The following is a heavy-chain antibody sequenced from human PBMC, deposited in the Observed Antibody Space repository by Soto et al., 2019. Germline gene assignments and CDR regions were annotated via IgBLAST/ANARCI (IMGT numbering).Heavy chain of an antibody. CDR1: GFCFSDYA. J-gene: IGHJ4*02. V-gene: IGHV3-33*01. CDR3: ARSYNSDWNGFDF. Sequence: PAGSLRLSCAASGFCFSDYARRWVRQAPGKGLEWVADICYDGSRNYYPDSVKGRFTIARDNSRKTLRLQMNSLRDEATAAYYCARSYNSDWNGFDFWGQGTPVTVYS. D-gene: IGHD6-19*01. CDR2: ICYDGSRN.